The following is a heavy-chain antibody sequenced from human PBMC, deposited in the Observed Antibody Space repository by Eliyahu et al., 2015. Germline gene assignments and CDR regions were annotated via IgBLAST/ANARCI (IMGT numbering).Heavy chain of an antibody. J-gene: IGHJ5*02. CDR1: GGSFSGYY. CDR2: INHSGST. CDR3: ARGSNSGYSYGYVVWFDP. Sequence: QVQLQQWGAGLLXPSETLSLTCAVXGGSFSGYYWSWIRQPPGKGLEWIGEINHSGSTHYNPSLKSRVTISVDTSKNQFSLKLSSVTAADTAVYYCARGSNSGYSYGYVVWFDPWGQGTLVTVSS. V-gene: IGHV4-34*01. D-gene: IGHD5-18*01.